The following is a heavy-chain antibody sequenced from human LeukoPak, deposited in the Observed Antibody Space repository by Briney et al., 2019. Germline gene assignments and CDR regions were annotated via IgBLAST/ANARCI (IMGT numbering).Heavy chain of an antibody. CDR1: GGSISSSSYY. CDR2: IYYSGST. J-gene: IGHJ4*02. Sequence: SETLSLTCTVSGGSISSSSYYWGWIRQPPGKRLEWIGSIYYSGSTYYNPSLKSRVTISVDTSKNQFSLKLSSVTAADTAVYYCASNGRETAMVTYFDYWGQGTLVTVSS. CDR3: ASNGRETAMVTYFDY. D-gene: IGHD5-18*01. V-gene: IGHV4-39*01.